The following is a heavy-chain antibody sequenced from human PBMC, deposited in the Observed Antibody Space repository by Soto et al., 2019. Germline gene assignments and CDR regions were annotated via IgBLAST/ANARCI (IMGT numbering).Heavy chain of an antibody. J-gene: IGHJ5*02. CDR2: IYYSGST. D-gene: IGHD3-10*01. Sequence: SETLSLTCTVSGGSIGSGGYYWSWILQHPGKGLEWIGYIYYSGSTYYNPSLKSRVTISVDTSKNQFSLKLSSVTAADTAVYYCARLTREASDWCDPWSQGTLVTVSP. CDR1: GGSIGSGGYY. V-gene: IGHV4-31*03. CDR3: ARLTREASDWCDP.